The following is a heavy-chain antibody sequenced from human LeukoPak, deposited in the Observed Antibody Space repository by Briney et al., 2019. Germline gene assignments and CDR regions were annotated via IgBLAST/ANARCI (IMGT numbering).Heavy chain of an antibody. Sequence: ASVKASCKASGYTFTSYYMHWVRQAPGQGLEWMGIINPSGGSTSYAQKFQGRVTMTRDTSTSTVYMELSSLRSEDTAVYYCTTRPLGSCSGNSCQGLDYWGQGTLVTVSS. V-gene: IGHV1-46*01. J-gene: IGHJ4*02. CDR1: GYTFTSYY. CDR2: INPSGGST. D-gene: IGHD2-2*01. CDR3: TTRPLGSCSGNSCQGLDY.